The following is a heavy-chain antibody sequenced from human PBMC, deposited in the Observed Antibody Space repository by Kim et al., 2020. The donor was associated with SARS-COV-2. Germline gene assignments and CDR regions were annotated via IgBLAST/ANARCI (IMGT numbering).Heavy chain of an antibody. Sequence: ASVKVSCKASGYTFTSYAMHWVRQAPGQRLEWMGWINAGNGNTKYSQKFQGRVTITRNTSASTAYMELSSLRSEDTAVYYCARALGVTVRIDYWGQGTLVTVSS. CDR1: GYTFTSYA. CDR2: INAGNGNT. J-gene: IGHJ4*02. D-gene: IGHD3-16*02. CDR3: ARALGVTVRIDY. V-gene: IGHV1-3*01.